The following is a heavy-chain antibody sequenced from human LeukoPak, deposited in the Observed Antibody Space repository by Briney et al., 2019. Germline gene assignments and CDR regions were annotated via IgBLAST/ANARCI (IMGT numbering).Heavy chain of an antibody. CDR2: IYTSGST. Sequence: PSQTLSLTCTVSGGSISSGSYYWSWIRQPAGKGLEWIGRIYTSGSTNYNPSLKSRVTISVDTSKNQFSLKLSSVTAADTAVYYCARVGFLEWFNYYMDVWGKGTTVTVSS. CDR1: GGSISSGSYY. J-gene: IGHJ6*03. CDR3: ARVGFLEWFNYYMDV. D-gene: IGHD3-3*01. V-gene: IGHV4-61*02.